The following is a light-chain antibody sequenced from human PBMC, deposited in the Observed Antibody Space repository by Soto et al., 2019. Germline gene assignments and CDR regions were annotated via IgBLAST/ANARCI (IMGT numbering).Light chain of an antibody. CDR2: EVS. CDR1: TSDVGGYNY. J-gene: IGLJ1*01. Sequence: SALTQPPPPSRAPGKSVPNSFIGNTSDVGGYNYVSWYQQHPGKAPKLMIYEVSKRPSGVPDRFSGSKSGNTASLTVSGLQAEDEADYYCSSYAGSNNVFGTGTKVTVL. CDR3: SSYAGSNNV. V-gene: IGLV2-8*01.